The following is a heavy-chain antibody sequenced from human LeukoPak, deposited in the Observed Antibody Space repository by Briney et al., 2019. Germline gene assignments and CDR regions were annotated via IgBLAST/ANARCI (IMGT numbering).Heavy chain of an antibody. J-gene: IGHJ2*01. D-gene: IGHD3-22*01. CDR3: ARDPSGFGDYYDSSGYSSAWYFDL. CDR2: ISSSSSYI. Sequence: PGGSLRLSCAASGFTFSSYSMNWVRQAPGKGLEWVSSISSSSSYIYYADSVKGRFTISRDNAKNSLYLQMNSLRAEDTAVYYCARDPSGFGDYYDSSGYSSAWYFDLWGRGTLVTVSS. CDR1: GFTFSSYS. V-gene: IGHV3-21*01.